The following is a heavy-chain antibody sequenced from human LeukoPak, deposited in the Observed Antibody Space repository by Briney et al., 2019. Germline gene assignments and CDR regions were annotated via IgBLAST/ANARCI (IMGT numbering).Heavy chain of an antibody. CDR1: GGSISSYY. V-gene: IGHV4-34*01. D-gene: IGHD2/OR15-2a*01. CDR3: ARNDYFGINNGMDV. Sequence: SETLSLTCTVSGGSISSYYWSWIRQPPGKGLEWIGEINHSGYTNYYPSLKSRVTISVDTSKNQFSLRLSSVTAADTAVYYCARNDYFGINNGMDVWGQGTTVTVS. CDR2: INHSGYT. J-gene: IGHJ6*02.